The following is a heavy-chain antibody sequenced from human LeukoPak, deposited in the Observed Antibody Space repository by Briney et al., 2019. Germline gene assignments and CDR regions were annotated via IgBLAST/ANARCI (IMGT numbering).Heavy chain of an antibody. V-gene: IGHV3-9*01. Sequence: SLRLSCAASGFTFDDYAMHWVRQAPGRGLEWVSGISWNSGSIGYADSAKGRFTISRDNAKNSLYLQMNSLRAEDTALYYCAKVLDRYYYDSSLDYWGQGTLVTVSS. CDR2: ISWNSGSI. J-gene: IGHJ4*02. CDR3: AKVLDRYYYDSSLDY. D-gene: IGHD3-22*01. CDR1: GFTFDDYA.